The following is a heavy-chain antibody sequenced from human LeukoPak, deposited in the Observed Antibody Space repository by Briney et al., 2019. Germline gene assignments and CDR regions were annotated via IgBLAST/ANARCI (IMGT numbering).Heavy chain of an antibody. D-gene: IGHD6-19*01. J-gene: IGHJ4*02. V-gene: IGHV7-4-1*02. CDR3: ARDSENSGWYKDFDY. CDR1: GYTFTSYA. CDR2: INTNTGNP. Sequence: ASVKVSCKASGYTFTSYAMNWVRQAPGQGLEWMGWINTNTGNPTYAQGFTGRFVFSLDTSVSTAYLQISSLKAEDTAVYYCARDSENSGWYKDFDYWGQGTLVTVSS.